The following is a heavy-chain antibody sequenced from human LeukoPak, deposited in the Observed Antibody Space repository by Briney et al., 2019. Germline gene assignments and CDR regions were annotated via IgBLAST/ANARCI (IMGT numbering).Heavy chain of an antibody. CDR1: GGTFSSYA. D-gene: IGHD6-19*01. V-gene: IGHV1-69*01. J-gene: IGHJ6*04. CDR3: ARGKAVADYYYYYGMDV. CDR2: TIPIFGTA. Sequence: APVKVSCKASGGTFSSYAISWVRQAPGQGLEWMGGTIPIFGTANYAQKFQGRVTITADESTSTAYMELSSLRSEDTAVYYCARGKAVADYYYYYGMDVWGKGTTVTVSS.